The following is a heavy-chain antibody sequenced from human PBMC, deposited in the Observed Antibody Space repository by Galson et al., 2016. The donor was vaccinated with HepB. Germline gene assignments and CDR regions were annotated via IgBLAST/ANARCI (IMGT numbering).Heavy chain of an antibody. V-gene: IGHV3-30*18. D-gene: IGHD2/OR15-2a*01. CDR2: DSMAGRRN. J-gene: IGHJ4*02. CDR3: SKRHEYCPPVGCSVDY. Sequence: SLRLSCAGSGFTFSQYGLHWVRQAPGKGLEWVEADSMAGRRNFYADSVKGRFTISRDNSNHMLFLQMSSLGPDETAVYYWSKRHEYCPPVGCSVDYWSQGTLVFVSS. CDR1: GFTFSQYG.